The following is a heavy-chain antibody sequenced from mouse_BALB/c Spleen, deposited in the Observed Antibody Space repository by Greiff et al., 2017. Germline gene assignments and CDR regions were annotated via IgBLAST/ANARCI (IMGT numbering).Heavy chain of an antibody. CDR3: ARGRITTATKGYFDY. Sequence: QVQLQQSGAELARPGASVKMSCKASGYTFTSYTMHWVKQRPGQGLEWIGYINPSSGYTNYNQKFKDKATLTADKSSSTAYMQLSSLTSEDSAVYYCARGRITTATKGYFDYWGQGTTLTVSS. J-gene: IGHJ2*01. CDR2: INPSSGYT. V-gene: IGHV1-4*01. D-gene: IGHD1-2*01. CDR1: GYTFTSYT.